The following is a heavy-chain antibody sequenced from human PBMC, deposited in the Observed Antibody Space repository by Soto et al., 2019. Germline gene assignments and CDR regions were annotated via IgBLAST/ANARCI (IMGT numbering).Heavy chain of an antibody. D-gene: IGHD6-19*01. CDR1: GFTFDDYA. V-gene: IGHV3-9*01. CDR3: TKDHVTLWSNSGWSDL. CDR2: ISWNSGSI. J-gene: IGHJ5*01. Sequence: EVQLVESGGGLVQPGRSLRLSCASSGFTFDDYAMHWVRQVPGKGLEWVSGISWNSGSIGYAASVKGLFTISRDNANTCSYLQMDRLSAEETALYHCTKDHVTLWSNSGWSDLWGQGNLVTVSS.